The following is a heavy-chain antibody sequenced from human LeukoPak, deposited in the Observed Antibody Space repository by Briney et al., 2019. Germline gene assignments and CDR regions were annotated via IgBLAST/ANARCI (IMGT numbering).Heavy chain of an antibody. V-gene: IGHV3-30-3*01. J-gene: IGHJ6*02. CDR2: ISYDGSNK. Sequence: PGGSLRLSCAASGFTFSSYAMHWVRQAPGKGLEWVAVISYDGSNKYYADSVKGRFTISRDNSKNTLYLQVNSLRAEDTAVYYCAAPLHDGGSPYGMDVWGQGTTVTVSS. CDR3: AAPLHDGGSPYGMDV. D-gene: IGHD4-23*01. CDR1: GFTFSSYA.